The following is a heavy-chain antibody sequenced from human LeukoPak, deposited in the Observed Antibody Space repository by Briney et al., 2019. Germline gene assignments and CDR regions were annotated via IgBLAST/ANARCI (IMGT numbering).Heavy chain of an antibody. J-gene: IGHJ4*02. CDR3: AREPGPAAPPVDY. CDR2: ISSGSTYM. CDR1: GFTFTSYG. Sequence: GGSLRLSCAASGFTFTSYGMNWVRRAPGKGLEWVSSISSGSTYMYYADSVKGRFTISRDNAKNSVYLQMNSLRAEDTAVYYCAREPGPAAPPVDYWGQGTLVTVPS. V-gene: IGHV3-21*01. D-gene: IGHD2-2*01.